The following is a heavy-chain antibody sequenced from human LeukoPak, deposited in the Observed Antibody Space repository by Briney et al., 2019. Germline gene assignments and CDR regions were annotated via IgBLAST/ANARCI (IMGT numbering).Heavy chain of an antibody. D-gene: IGHD2-8*02. CDR2: IKQDGSEK. J-gene: IGHJ4*02. CDR1: GFTFSSDW. Sequence: GGSLRLSCAASGFTFSSDWMSWVRQARGKGLEWVANIKQDGSEKYYVDSVKGRFTISRDNAKNSLYLQMNSLRAEDTAIYYCATYRQVLLPFESWGQGTLVTVSS. CDR3: ATYRQVLLPFES. V-gene: IGHV3-7*03.